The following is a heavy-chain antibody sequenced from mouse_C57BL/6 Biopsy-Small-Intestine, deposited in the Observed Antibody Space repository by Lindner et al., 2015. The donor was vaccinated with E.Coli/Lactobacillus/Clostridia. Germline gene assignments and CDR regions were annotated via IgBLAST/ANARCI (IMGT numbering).Heavy chain of an antibody. Sequence: VQLQESGGGSVQPKGSLKLSCAASGFSFNTYAMNWVRQAPGKGLEWVARIRSKSNNYATYYADSVKDRFTISRDDSESMLYPQMNNLKTEDTAMYYCVSVYDYDYAMDYWGQGTSVTVSS. CDR1: GFSFNTYA. CDR3: VSVYDYDYAMDY. V-gene: IGHV10-1*01. D-gene: IGHD2-4*01. J-gene: IGHJ4*01. CDR2: IRSKSNNYAT.